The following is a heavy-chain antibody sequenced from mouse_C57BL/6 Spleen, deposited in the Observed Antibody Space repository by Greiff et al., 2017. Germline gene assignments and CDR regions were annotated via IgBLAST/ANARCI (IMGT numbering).Heavy chain of an antibody. Sequence: EVLLVESGGGLVKPGGSLKLSCAASGFTFSDYGMHWVRQAPEQGLEWVAYISSGSSTIYYAATVQGRFTISRDTATNTLFLQLTSLRSEVTAKDYGARYHITGSYYAMDYWGQGTSVTVSS. V-gene: IGHV5-17*01. J-gene: IGHJ4*01. D-gene: IGHD4-1*01. CDR1: GFTFSDYG. CDR3: ARYHITGSYYAMDY. CDR2: ISSGSSTI.